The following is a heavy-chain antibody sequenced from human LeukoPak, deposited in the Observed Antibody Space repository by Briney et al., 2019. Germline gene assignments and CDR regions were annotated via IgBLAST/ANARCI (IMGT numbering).Heavy chain of an antibody. D-gene: IGHD3-22*01. Sequence: GGSLRLSCAASGFTFSSYAMHWVRQAPGKGLEWVSGISWNSGSIGYVDSVKGRFTISRDNAKNSLYLQMNSLRAEDAAVYYCARAAWLWDPWGQGTLVTVSS. CDR1: GFTFSSYA. CDR3: ARAAWLWDP. V-gene: IGHV3-48*04. CDR2: ISWNSGSI. J-gene: IGHJ5*02.